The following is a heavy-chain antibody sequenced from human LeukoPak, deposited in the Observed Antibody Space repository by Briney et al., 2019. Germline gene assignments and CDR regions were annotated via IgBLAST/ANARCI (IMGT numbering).Heavy chain of an antibody. CDR1: GASMSGFF. Sequence: TWETLSLTCTVSGASMSGFFWTWIRQPPGRALEWIGSIYYSGSSTKYNPSLKSRVTISVDTSKSQFSLNLNSATAADTAVYYCARTSRHFYGSGTNLTPWPAGMDVWGQGTTVTVSS. J-gene: IGHJ6*02. CDR3: ARTSRHFYGSGTNLTPWPAGMDV. D-gene: IGHD3-10*01. V-gene: IGHV4-59*01. CDR2: IYYSGSST.